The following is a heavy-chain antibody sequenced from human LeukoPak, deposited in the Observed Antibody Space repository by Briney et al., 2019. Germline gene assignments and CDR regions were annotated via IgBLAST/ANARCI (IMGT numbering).Heavy chain of an antibody. CDR2: ISYSGNT. Sequence: TSETLSLTCTVSGGSISSDYWSWIRQPPGKGLEWIGYISYSGNTNYNPSLKSRVTISVDTSENQFSLKLSSVTAADTAVYYCARGFGSSGDFDYWGQGTLVTVSS. D-gene: IGHD3-22*01. CDR3: ARGFGSSGDFDY. J-gene: IGHJ4*02. V-gene: IGHV4-59*01. CDR1: GGSISSDY.